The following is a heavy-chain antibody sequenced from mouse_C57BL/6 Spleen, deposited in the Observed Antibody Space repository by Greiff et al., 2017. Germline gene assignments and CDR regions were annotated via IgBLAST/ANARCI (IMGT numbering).Heavy chain of an antibody. D-gene: IGHD1-1*01. V-gene: IGHV1-15*01. J-gene: IGHJ4*01. Sequence: VQLQQSGAELVRPGASVTLSCKASGYTCTDYEMHWVKQTPVHGLEWIGAIDPETGGTAYNQKFKGKAILTADKSSSTAYMELRSLTSEDSAVYYCTRSVLRSLYAMDYWGQGTSVTVSS. CDR2: IDPETGGT. CDR1: GYTCTDYE. CDR3: TRSVLRSLYAMDY.